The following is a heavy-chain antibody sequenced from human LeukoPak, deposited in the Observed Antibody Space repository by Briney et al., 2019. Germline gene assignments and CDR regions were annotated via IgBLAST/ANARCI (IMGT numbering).Heavy chain of an antibody. V-gene: IGHV3-43*02. CDR3: ASPLVIPDALDI. CDR1: GFTFDDYA. CDR2: ISGDGGST. D-gene: IGHD3-9*01. Sequence: PGGSLRLSCAVSGFTFDDYAMHWVRQAPGKGLEWVSVISGDGGSTYYADSVKGRFTISRDNSKNSLYQQMDSLRTEDSALYYCASPLVIPDALDIWGQGTMVTVSS. J-gene: IGHJ3*02.